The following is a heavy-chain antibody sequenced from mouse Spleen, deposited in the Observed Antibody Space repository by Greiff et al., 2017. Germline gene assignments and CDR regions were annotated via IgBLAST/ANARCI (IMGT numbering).Heavy chain of an antibody. V-gene: IGHV1-49*01. CDR1: YFDFMASA. CDR2: FTMYSDAT. Sequence: LLQSGAELVRPGSSVKLSCKDSYFDFMASAMHWVKQRPGHGLEWIGTFTMYSDATEYSENFKGQATFTANPSYSTVYMELSSHTSDNSAVYYCASGKEFAYWGQGTLVTVSA. D-gene: IGHD2-1*01. CDR3: ASGKEFAY. J-gene: IGHJ3*01.